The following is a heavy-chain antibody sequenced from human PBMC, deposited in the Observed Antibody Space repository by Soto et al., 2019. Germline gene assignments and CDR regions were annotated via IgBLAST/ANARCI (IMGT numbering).Heavy chain of an antibody. J-gene: IGHJ6*02. CDR2: IIPIFGTA. CDR1: GGTFSSYA. D-gene: IGHD2-15*01. Sequence: SVKVSCKASGGTFSSYAISWVRQAPGQGLEWMGGIIPIFGTANYAQKFQGRVTITADESTSTAYMELSSLRSEDTAVYYCARDPQRYCSGGSCYSRYYYGMDVWG. CDR3: ARDPQRYCSGGSCYSRYYYGMDV. V-gene: IGHV1-69*13.